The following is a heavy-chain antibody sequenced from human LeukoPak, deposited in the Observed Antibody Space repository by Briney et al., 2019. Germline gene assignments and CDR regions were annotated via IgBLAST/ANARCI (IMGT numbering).Heavy chain of an antibody. Sequence: SVKVSCKASGGAFSSYAISWVRQAPGQGLEWMGGIIPIFGTANYAQKFQGRVTITADESTSTAYMELSSLRSEDTAVYYCARDHLSGMATITPFDYWGQGTLVTVSS. CDR3: ARDHLSGMATITPFDY. J-gene: IGHJ4*02. CDR1: GGAFSSYA. CDR2: IIPIFGTA. V-gene: IGHV1-69*01. D-gene: IGHD5-24*01.